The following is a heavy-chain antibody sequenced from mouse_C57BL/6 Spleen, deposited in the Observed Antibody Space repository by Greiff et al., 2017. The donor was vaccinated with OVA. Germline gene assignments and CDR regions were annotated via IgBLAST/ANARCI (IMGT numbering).Heavy chain of an antibody. J-gene: IGHJ4*01. CDR3: ARASYYYGSSYVGAMDY. CDR1: GYAFSSSW. Sequence: QVHVKQSGPELVKPGASVKISCKASGYAFSSSWMNWVKQRPGKGLEWIGRIYPGDGDTNYNGKFKGKATLTADKSSSTAYMQRSSLTSEDSAVYFCARASYYYGSSYVGAMDYWGQGTSVTVSS. V-gene: IGHV1-82*01. CDR2: IYPGDGDT. D-gene: IGHD1-1*01.